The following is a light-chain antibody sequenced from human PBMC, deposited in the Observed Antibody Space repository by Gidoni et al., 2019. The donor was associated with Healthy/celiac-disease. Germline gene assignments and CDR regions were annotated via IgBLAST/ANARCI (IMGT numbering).Light chain of an antibody. V-gene: IGKV1-39*01. Sequence: QMTQSPSSLSASVGDRVTITCRASQSISSYLNWYQQKPGKAPKLLIYAASSLQSGVPSRFSGSGSGTDFTLTISSLQPEDFATYYCQQSYSTLRTFGGGTKVEIK. CDR2: AAS. J-gene: IGKJ4*02. CDR1: QSISSY. CDR3: QQSYSTLRT.